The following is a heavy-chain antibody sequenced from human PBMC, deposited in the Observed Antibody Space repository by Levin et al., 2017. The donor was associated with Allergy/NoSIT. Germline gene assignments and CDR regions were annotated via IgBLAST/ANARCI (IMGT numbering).Heavy chain of an antibody. J-gene: IGHJ5*02. Sequence: ASVKVSCKASGYTFTSYGISWVRQAPGQGLEWMGWISAYNGNTNYAQKLQGRVTMTTDTSTSTAYMELRSLRSDDTAVYYCARLYTPLDTVYDFWSGRYKGWFDPWGQGTLVTVSS. CDR1: GYTFTSYG. D-gene: IGHD3-3*01. CDR3: ARLYTPLDTVYDFWSGRYKGWFDP. CDR2: ISAYNGNT. V-gene: IGHV1-18*01.